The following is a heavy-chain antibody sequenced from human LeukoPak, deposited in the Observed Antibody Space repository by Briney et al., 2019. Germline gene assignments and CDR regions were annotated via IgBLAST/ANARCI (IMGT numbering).Heavy chain of an antibody. V-gene: IGHV1-2*02. J-gene: IGHJ4*01. CDR3: ARDGRVYKTPSC. CDR1: GYTFTGYY. D-gene: IGHD1-14*01. CDR2: IYPNSGGT. Sequence: ASVKVSCKASGYTFTGYYMHWVRQAPGQGLEWMGWIYPNSGGTNYAQKLQGRVTMTRDTSISTAYMELSRLTSDDTAVYYCARDGRVYKTPSCWGHGTLVTVSS.